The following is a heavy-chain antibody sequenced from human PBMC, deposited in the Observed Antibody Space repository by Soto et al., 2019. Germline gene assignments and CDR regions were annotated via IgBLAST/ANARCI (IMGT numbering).Heavy chain of an antibody. J-gene: IGHJ6*02. CDR3: AREELGYCSGGSCFRPRYYGMDV. CDR1: GYTFTSYA. V-gene: IGHV1-3*01. CDR2: INAGNVNT. D-gene: IGHD2-15*01. Sequence: QVQLVQSGAEVKKPGASVKVSCKASGYTFTSYAMHWVRQALGQRLEWMGWINAGNVNTKYSQKFQGRVTITRDTTASTAYMELSSLRSEDTAVYYCAREELGYCSGGSCFRPRYYGMDVWGQGTTVTVSS.